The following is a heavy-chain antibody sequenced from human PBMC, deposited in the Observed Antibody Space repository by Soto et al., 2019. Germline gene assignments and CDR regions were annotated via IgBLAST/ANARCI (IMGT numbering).Heavy chain of an antibody. CDR3: ATSQKGYNWNYFDH. D-gene: IGHD1-20*01. V-gene: IGHV4-39*01. Sequence: ETLSLTCAVSGFSIGSNNWWGWLRQSPGKGPEWIGSVFYTGFTSYNPSLESRVSVSVDTSKNQFSLKVSGVSAADTAVYYCATSQKGYNWNYFDHWGQGALVTVSS. CDR1: GFSIGSNNW. J-gene: IGHJ4*02. CDR2: VFYTGFT.